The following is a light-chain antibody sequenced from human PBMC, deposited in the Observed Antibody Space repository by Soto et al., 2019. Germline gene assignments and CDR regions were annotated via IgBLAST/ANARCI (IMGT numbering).Light chain of an antibody. CDR3: GTWDSSLTTYV. J-gene: IGLJ1*01. CDR2: ENN. V-gene: IGLV1-51*02. CDR1: SSGIGRNY. Sequence: QAVVTQPPSVSAAPGQKVTISCSGSSSGIGRNYVSWYQHLPGTAPKLLIYENNKRPSGIPDRLSGSKSGSSATLGITGLQTGDEADYYCGTWDSSLTTYVFGPGTKVTVL.